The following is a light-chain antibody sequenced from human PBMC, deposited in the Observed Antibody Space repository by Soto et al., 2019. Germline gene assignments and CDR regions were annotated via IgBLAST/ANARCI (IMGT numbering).Light chain of an antibody. CDR1: SSDVGSYNL. Sequence: QSALTQPASVSGSPGQSITISCTGTSSDVGSYNLVSWYQQHPGKAPKLMIYEVSKRPSGVSNRFSGSKSGNTASLTISGLQADDESYYYCTSYSSGSSLVIFGGGTKLTV. CDR2: EVS. J-gene: IGLJ2*01. V-gene: IGLV2-14*02. CDR3: TSYSSGSSLVI.